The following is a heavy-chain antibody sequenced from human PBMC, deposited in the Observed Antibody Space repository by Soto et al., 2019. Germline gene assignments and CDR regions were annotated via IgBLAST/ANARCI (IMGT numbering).Heavy chain of an antibody. J-gene: IGHJ4*02. CDR3: ARDSGAKLSSS. Sequence: SVKVSCKASGGTFSSYRFNWVRQARGQGLEWLGGIVPIYRTADYAQKFQGRVTITADESTRTVYLELSSLKSQDTALYYCARDSGAKLSSSWGQGTLVTVS. CDR1: GGTFSSYR. CDR2: IVPIYRTA. D-gene: IGHD6-13*01. V-gene: IGHV1-69*13.